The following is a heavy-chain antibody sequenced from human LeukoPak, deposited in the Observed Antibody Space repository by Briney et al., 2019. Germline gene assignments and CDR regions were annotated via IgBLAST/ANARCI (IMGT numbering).Heavy chain of an antibody. CDR2: INPNSGGT. J-gene: IGHJ4*02. CDR3: AREVAYCGGDCYFAL. CDR1: GYTFTGYY. Sequence: ASVEVSCKASGYTFTGYYMHWVRQAPGQGLEWMGRINPNSGGTNYAQKFQGRVTMTRDTSIGTAYMELSRLRSDDTAVYYCAREVAYCGGDCYFALWGQGTLVTVSS. D-gene: IGHD2-21*02. V-gene: IGHV1-2*06.